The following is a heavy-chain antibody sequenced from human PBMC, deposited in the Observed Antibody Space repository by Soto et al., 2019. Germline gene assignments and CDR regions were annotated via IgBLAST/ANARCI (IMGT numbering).Heavy chain of an antibody. V-gene: IGHV3-23*01. CDR3: SKRGTYDGFDY. D-gene: IGHD5-12*01. Sequence: EVQLLESGGGLVQPGGSLRLSCAASGFTFSSYAMSWVRQAQGKGLEWVSAISGSGGSTYSADSVKGRFTVSRDNSKDTLYLQMNSLRAEDTAVYYCSKRGTYDGFDYCGQGTLVTVSS. CDR1: GFTFSSYA. CDR2: ISGSGGST. J-gene: IGHJ4*02.